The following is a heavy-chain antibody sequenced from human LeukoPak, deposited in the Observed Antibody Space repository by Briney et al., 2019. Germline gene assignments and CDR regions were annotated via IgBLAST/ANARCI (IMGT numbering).Heavy chain of an antibody. V-gene: IGHV3-48*04. CDR3: AKDISDWLLYNDY. Sequence: GGSLRLSCAASGFTFSSYSMNWVRQAPGKGLEWVSYISSSSSTIYYADSVKGRFTISRDNAKNSLYLQMNSLRAEDTAVYYCAKDISDWLLYNDYWGQGTLVTISS. CDR1: GFTFSSYS. CDR2: ISSSSSTI. D-gene: IGHD3-9*01. J-gene: IGHJ4*02.